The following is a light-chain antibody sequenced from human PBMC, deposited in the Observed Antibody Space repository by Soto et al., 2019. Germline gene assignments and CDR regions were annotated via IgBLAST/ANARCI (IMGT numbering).Light chain of an antibody. J-gene: IGKJ1*01. V-gene: IGKV1-5*01. CDR1: ESISSW. Sequence: DIHMTHSPSTLSASVGDRVTITCRASESISSWLAWYQQKPGKAPKLLIYDASSLESGVPSRFSGSGSGTEFSLTISSLQPDDFASYYCQQYKSYPWTFGQGTKVDNK. CDR2: DAS. CDR3: QQYKSYPWT.